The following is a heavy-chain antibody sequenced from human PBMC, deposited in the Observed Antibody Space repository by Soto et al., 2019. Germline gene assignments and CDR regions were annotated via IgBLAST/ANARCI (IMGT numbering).Heavy chain of an antibody. Sequence: ASVKVSCKASGYTFTGYYMHWVRQAPGQGLEWMGWINPNSGGTNYAQKFQGWVTMTRDTSISTAYMELSRLRSDDTAVYYCARWTQIYDNLTGFYGIYVCAQGTTVTVSS. CDR3: ARWTQIYDNLTGFYGIYV. V-gene: IGHV1-2*04. CDR1: GYTFTGYY. J-gene: IGHJ6*02. CDR2: INPNSGGT. D-gene: IGHD3-9*01.